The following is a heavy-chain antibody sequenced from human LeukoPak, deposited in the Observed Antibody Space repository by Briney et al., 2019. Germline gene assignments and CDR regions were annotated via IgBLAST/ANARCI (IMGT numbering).Heavy chain of an antibody. CDR2: IYSGGST. CDR3: ARESDSSGYCPYYFDY. D-gene: IGHD3-22*01. CDR1: GFTVSSNY. V-gene: IGHV3-66*01. Sequence: GGSLRLSCAASGFTVSSNYMSWVRQAPGKGLEWVSVIYSGGSTYYADSVKGRFTISRDNSKNTLYLQMNSLRAEDTAVYYCARESDSSGYCPYYFDYWGQGTLVTVSS. J-gene: IGHJ4*02.